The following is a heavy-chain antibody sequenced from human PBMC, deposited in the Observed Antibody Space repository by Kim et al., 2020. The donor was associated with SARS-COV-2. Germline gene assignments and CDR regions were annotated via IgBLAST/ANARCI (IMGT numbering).Heavy chain of an antibody. D-gene: IGHD2-2*01. CDR2: ISYDGSNK. J-gene: IGHJ4*02. CDR3: AKEGEIGYCSSTSCYEGGYFDY. CDR1: GFTFSSYG. Sequence: GGSLRLSCAASGFTFSSYGMHWVRQAPGKGLEWVAVISYDGSNKYYADSVKGRFTISRDNSKNTLYLQMNSLRAEDTAVYYCAKEGEIGYCSSTSCYEGGYFDYWGQGTLVTVSS. V-gene: IGHV3-30*18.